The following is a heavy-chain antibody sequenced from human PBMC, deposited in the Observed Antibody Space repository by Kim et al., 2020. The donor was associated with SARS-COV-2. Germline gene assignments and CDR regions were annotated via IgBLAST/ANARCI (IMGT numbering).Heavy chain of an antibody. Sequence: GGSLRLSCAASGFNFSSYAMHWVRQAPGKGLEWVAVISYDGSNKYYADSVKGRFTISRDNSKNTLYLQMNSLRAEDTAVYYCARDMRRTGTRGYYYYYYDMDTSGQGATLTVS. CDR1: GFNFSSYA. J-gene: IGHJ6*01. D-gene: IGHD1-1*01. V-gene: IGHV3-30-3*01. CDR2: ISYDGSNK. CDR3: ARDMRRTGTRGYYYYYYDMDT.